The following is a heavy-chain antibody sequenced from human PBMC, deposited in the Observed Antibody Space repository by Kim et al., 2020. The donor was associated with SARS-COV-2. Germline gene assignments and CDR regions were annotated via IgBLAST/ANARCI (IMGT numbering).Heavy chain of an antibody. CDR3: AAGDYYDSSVYYSDYYSGIDV. CDR1: GFTFSSSV. V-gene: IGHV1-58*01. CDR2: IVVGRGTT. D-gene: IGHD3-22*01. Sequence: ASVKVSCKASGFTFSSSVVQWVRQSRGQGLEWIGWIVVGRGTTKYAQKFQERVTITRDMSTNTAYMEVTSLRSEDTAVFYCAAGDYYDSSVYYSDYYSGIDVWGQGTTVTVSS. J-gene: IGHJ6*02.